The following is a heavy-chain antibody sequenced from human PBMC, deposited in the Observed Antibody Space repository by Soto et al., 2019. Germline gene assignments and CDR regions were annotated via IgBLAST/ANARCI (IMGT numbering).Heavy chain of an antibody. CDR2: IYYSGST. D-gene: IGHD3-22*01. CDR1: GGSISSYY. Sequence: ETLSLTCTVSGGSISSYYWSWIRQPPGKGLEWIGYIYYSGSTNYNPSLKSRVTISVDTSKNQFSLKLSSVTAADTAVYYCARGVPPYYYDSSGYYYFDYWGQGTLVTVS. V-gene: IGHV4-59*01. J-gene: IGHJ4*02. CDR3: ARGVPPYYYDSSGYYYFDY.